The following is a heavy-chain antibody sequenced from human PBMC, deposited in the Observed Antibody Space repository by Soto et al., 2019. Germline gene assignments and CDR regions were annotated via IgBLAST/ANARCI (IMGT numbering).Heavy chain of an antibody. CDR2: SYASGTT. CDR3: ARESRSELGTVEY. Sequence: QVRLQESGPGLVKPSETLSLTCTVSGASISNYYWSWIRQPAGKGLECLGRSYASGTTTYNPSLRSRVTMSVDAYKNQFSLNLDSVTAAAAAVYYCARESRSELGTVEYWGQGTLVTVSS. D-gene: IGHD1-1*01. J-gene: IGHJ4*02. V-gene: IGHV4-4*07. CDR1: GASISNYY.